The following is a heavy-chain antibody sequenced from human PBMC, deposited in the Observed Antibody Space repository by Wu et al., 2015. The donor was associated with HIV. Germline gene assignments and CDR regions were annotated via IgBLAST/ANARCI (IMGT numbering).Heavy chain of an antibody. CDR2: IIPIFGTA. D-gene: IGHD3-10*01. Sequence: QVQLVQSGAEVKKPGSSVKVSCKASGGTFSSYAISWVRQAPGQGLEWMGGIIPIFGTANYAQKFQGRVTITTDESTSTAYMELSSLRSEDTAVYYCASKLYYYGSGSYRYFDLWGRGTLVTVSS. V-gene: IGHV1-69*05. CDR3: ASKLYYYGSGSYRYFDL. CDR1: GGTFSSYA. J-gene: IGHJ2*01.